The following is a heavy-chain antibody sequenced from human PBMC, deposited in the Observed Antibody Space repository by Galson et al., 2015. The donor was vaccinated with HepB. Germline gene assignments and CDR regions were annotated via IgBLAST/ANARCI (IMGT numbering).Heavy chain of an antibody. J-gene: IGHJ4*02. V-gene: IGHV3-23*01. D-gene: IGHD6-6*01. CDR2: ISGSGGST. CDR1: GFTFSSYA. CDR3: AKVGYSSSSGEDY. Sequence: SLRLSCAASGFTFSSYAMSWVRQAPGKGLEWVSAISGSGGSTYYADSVKGRFTISRDNSKNTLYLQMNSLRAEDTAVYYCAKVGYSSSSGEDYWGQGTLVTVSS.